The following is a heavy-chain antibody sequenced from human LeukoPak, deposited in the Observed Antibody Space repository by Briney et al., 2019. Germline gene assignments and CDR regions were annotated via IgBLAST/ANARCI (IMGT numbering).Heavy chain of an antibody. Sequence: GGSLRLSCAASGFTFSDYYMSWIRQAPGKGLEWVSYISSSGSTIYYADSVKGRFTISRDNAKNSLYLQMISLRAEDTALYYCAGVTGTYYNWYFDLWGRGTLVTVSS. V-gene: IGHV3-11*04. J-gene: IGHJ2*01. CDR1: GFTFSDYY. CDR2: ISSSGSTI. D-gene: IGHD3-10*01. CDR3: AGVTGTYYNWYFDL.